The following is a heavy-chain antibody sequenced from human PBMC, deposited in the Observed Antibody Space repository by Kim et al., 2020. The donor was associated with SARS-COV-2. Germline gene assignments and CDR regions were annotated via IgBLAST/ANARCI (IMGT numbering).Heavy chain of an antibody. D-gene: IGHD2-21*01. V-gene: IGHV3-48*02. CDR2: ISNSADLV. J-gene: IGHJ4*02. CDR1: GYTFSSYA. CDR3: AIIRGGNY. Sequence: GGSLRLSCTGSGYTFSSYAMNWVRQAPGKGLEWLSSISNSADLVYYADSVSGRFTISRDNAKTSVYLQMNSLRDEDTAVYYCAIIRGGNYWGQGTPLTVSS.